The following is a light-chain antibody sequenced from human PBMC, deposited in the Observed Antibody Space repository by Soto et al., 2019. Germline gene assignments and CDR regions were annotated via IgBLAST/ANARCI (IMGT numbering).Light chain of an antibody. J-gene: IGKJ1*01. CDR2: HAS. Sequence: DIHMTKSPSNLSASVGDIVMLICRASESMSNWLDWYQQKPGTAPKVLIYHASNLQSGVPSRFSGSGSGTEFTLTISSLQPDDFATYYCQQYNSYSFGQGTKVDI. CDR3: QQYNSYS. V-gene: IGKV1-5*02. CDR1: ESMSNW.